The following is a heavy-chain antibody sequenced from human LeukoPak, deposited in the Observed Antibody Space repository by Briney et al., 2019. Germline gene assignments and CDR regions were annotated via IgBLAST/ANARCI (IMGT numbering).Heavy chain of an antibody. J-gene: IGHJ4*02. V-gene: IGHV3-30*18. Sequence: PGGSLRLSCAASGFTFSSYGMHWVRQAPGKGLEWVAVISYDGSNKYYADSVKGRFTISRDNSKNTLYLQMNSLRAEDTAVYYCANQRDYGDYVPWGYRGQGTLVTVSS. D-gene: IGHD4-17*01. CDR2: ISYDGSNK. CDR1: GFTFSSYG. CDR3: ANQRDYGDYVPWGY.